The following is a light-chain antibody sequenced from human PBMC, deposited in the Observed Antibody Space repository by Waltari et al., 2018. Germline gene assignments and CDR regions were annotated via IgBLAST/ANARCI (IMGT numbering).Light chain of an antibody. V-gene: IGKV2D-29*01. CDR3: MQSLQLSMWT. CDR1: RLLPTDGRTY. J-gene: IGKJ1*01. CDR2: EVS. Sequence: RLLPTDGRTYLYWFLQKPGQPPQLLIYEVSKRFSGVPDRFSGSGSGTDFTLRISRVEAEDVGVYYCMQSLQLSMWTFGQGTKVEIK.